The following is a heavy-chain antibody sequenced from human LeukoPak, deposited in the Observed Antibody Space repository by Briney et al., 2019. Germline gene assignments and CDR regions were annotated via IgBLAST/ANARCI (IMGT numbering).Heavy chain of an antibody. V-gene: IGHV4-59*01. CDR2: IYYSGST. CDR1: GGSISSYY. Sequence: SKTLSLTCTASGGSISSYYWSWIRQPPGKGLEWIGYIYYSGSTNYNPSLKSRVTISVDTSKNQFSLKLSSVTAADTTVYYCARVFRWFDPWGQGTLVTVSS. J-gene: IGHJ5*02. CDR3: ARVFRWFDP.